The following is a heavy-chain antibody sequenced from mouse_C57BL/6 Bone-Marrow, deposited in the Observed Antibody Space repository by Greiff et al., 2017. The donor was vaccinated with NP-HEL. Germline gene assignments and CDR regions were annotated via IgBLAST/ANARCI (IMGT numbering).Heavy chain of an antibody. Sequence: VQLQQSGPGLVQPSQSLSITCTVSGFSLTSYGVHWVRQSPGKGLEWLGVIWSGGSTDYNAAFISRLSISKDNSKSQVFFKMNSLQADDTAIYYCARNITTVVATDYAMDYWGQGTSVTVSS. D-gene: IGHD1-1*01. J-gene: IGHJ4*01. CDR3: ARNITTVVATDYAMDY. V-gene: IGHV2-2*01. CDR2: IWSGGST. CDR1: GFSLTSYG.